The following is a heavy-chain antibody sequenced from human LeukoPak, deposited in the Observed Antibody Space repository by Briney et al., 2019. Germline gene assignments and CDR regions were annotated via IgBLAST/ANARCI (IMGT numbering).Heavy chain of an antibody. Sequence: GGSLRLSCAASGFTVSSNYMSWVRQAPGKGLEWVSVIYSGGSTYYADSVRGRFTISRDNSKNTLFLQMNSLRVEDTAVYYCASLSITTATTVDFWGQGTLVTVSS. V-gene: IGHV3-53*01. CDR2: IYSGGST. J-gene: IGHJ4*02. CDR3: ASLSITTATTVDF. D-gene: IGHD1-1*01. CDR1: GFTVSSNY.